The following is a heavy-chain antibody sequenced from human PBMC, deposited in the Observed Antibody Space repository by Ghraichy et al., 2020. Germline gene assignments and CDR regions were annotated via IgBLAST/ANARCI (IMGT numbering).Heavy chain of an antibody. CDR2: IYYSGST. J-gene: IGHJ4*02. CDR3: ARVTPPKYYDILTGYLDY. D-gene: IGHD3-9*01. CDR1: GGSISSDY. Sequence: SETLSLTCTVSGGSISSDYWSWIWQPPGKGLEWIGYIYYSGSTNYNPSLKSRVTISVDTSKNQFSLKLSSVTAADTAVYYCARVTPPKYYDILTGYLDYWGQGTLVTVSS. V-gene: IGHV4-59*01.